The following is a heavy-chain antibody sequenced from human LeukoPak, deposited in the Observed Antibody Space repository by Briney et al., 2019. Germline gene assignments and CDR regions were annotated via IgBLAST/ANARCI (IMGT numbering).Heavy chain of an antibody. CDR3: GRVYCSTTSCYDYYDYYMDV. Sequence: PGGSLRLSCAASGFRFDDYGMSWVRHVPGKGLEWVSGTNWVGASTGYADSVKGRFTISRDNVKNFLYLQMNSLRVEDTALYFCGRVYCSTTSCYDYYDYYMDVWGKGTTVTVSS. D-gene: IGHD2-2*01. J-gene: IGHJ6*03. CDR2: TNWVGAST. CDR1: GFRFDDYG. V-gene: IGHV3-20*04.